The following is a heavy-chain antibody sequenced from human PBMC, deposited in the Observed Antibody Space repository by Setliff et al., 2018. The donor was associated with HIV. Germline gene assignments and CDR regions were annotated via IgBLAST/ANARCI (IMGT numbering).Heavy chain of an antibody. Sequence: PSETLSLTCTVSAYSIRNGYYWGWIRQSPGKGLEWIGTLYYDGNTNYNPSLKSRVTISVDASKNQFSLRLSPVTAADTAVYYCARGFLRSRRRWFDPWGQGTLVTVSS. J-gene: IGHJ5*02. CDR3: ARGFLRSRRRWFDP. CDR2: LYYDGNT. V-gene: IGHV4-38-2*02. D-gene: IGHD4-17*01. CDR1: AYSIRNGYY.